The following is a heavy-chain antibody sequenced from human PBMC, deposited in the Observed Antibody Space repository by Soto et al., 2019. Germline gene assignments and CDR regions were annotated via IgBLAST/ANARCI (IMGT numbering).Heavy chain of an antibody. CDR2: IYYSGST. V-gene: IGHV4-31*03. Sequence: SETLSLTCTVSGGSISSGGYYWSWIRQHPGKGLEWIGYIYYSGSTYYNPSLKSRVTISVDTSKNQFSLKLSSVTAADTAVYYCARDTIFGVVTPSGYYYYGMAVWGQGTTVTVSS. J-gene: IGHJ6*02. CDR1: GGSISSGGYY. CDR3: ARDTIFGVVTPSGYYYYGMAV. D-gene: IGHD3-3*01.